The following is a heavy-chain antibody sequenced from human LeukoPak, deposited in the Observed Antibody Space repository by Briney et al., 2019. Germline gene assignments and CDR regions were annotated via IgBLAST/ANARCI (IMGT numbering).Heavy chain of an antibody. Sequence: GGSLRLSCAASGFIFSYYGMHWVRQAPGKGLEWVAFIRYDGSGKYYADSMKGRFTISRDNSKNTLYLQMNSLRPDDTAVYYCAKDYSKTSYYGSGTYYRPNWFDPWGQGTLVTVSS. V-gene: IGHV3-30*02. CDR1: GFIFSYYG. CDR3: AKDYSKTSYYGSGTYYRPNWFDP. CDR2: IRYDGSGK. J-gene: IGHJ5*02. D-gene: IGHD3-10*01.